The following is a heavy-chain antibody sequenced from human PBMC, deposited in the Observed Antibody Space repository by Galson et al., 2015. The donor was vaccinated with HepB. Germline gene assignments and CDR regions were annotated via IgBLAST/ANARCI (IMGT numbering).Heavy chain of an antibody. D-gene: IGHD3-10*01. CDR2: FFYSGPT. CDR3: AGRYGSGRNWFDP. J-gene: IGHJ5*02. V-gene: IGHV4-39*01. Sequence: SETLSLTCTVSGGSVSSSSYYWGWIRQPPGKGLEWIGSFFYSGPTDYNPSLKSRVTISVDTSKNQFSLMLSSVTAADTAVYYCAGRYGSGRNWFDPWGQGTLVTVSS. CDR1: GGSVSSSSYY.